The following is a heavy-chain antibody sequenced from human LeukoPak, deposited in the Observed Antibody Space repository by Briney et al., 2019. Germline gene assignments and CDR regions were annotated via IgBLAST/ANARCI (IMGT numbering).Heavy chain of an antibody. V-gene: IGHV4-34*01. CDR3: AGQVGARIRYYYTSGLDV. D-gene: IGHD1-26*01. CDR1: GGSFSGYY. Sequence: SETLSLTCAVYGGSFSGYYWSWIRQPPGKGLEWIGEINHSGSTNYNPSLKSRVTISLDTSKNEFSLRLKSLTAADTAVYYCAGQVGARIRYYYTSGLDVWGQGTTVAVSS. J-gene: IGHJ6*02. CDR2: INHSGST.